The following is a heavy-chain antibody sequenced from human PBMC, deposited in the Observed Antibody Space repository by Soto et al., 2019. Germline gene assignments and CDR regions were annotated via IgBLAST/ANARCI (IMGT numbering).Heavy chain of an antibody. CDR3: AKYTVTTRGYFDY. J-gene: IGHJ4*02. V-gene: IGHV3-48*04. CDR2: ISSSSSTI. CDR1: GFTFSSYS. Sequence: GGSLRLSCAASGFTFSSYSMNWVRQAPGKGLEWVSYISSSSSTIYYADSVKGRFTISRDNSKTTVYLQMNSLRVEDTAVYFCAKYTVTTRGYFDYWGQGSLVTVSS. D-gene: IGHD4-17*01.